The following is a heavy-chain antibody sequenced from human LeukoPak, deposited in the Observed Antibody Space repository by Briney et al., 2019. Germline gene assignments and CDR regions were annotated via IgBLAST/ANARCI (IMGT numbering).Heavy chain of an antibody. CDR3: AKEFMWSGAKAGIDFDY. CDR1: GFPFSSYA. D-gene: IGHD6-19*01. CDR2: ISASGAST. J-gene: IGHJ4*02. V-gene: IGHV3-23*01. Sequence: GGSETLLCAVSGFPFSSYAVRWARHATGKGRECLSNISASGASTLCAGSVHGGFAISRDNSKNTLYVQMNSLSAENTAVYYCAKEFMWSGAKAGIDFDYWGQGTLVTVSS.